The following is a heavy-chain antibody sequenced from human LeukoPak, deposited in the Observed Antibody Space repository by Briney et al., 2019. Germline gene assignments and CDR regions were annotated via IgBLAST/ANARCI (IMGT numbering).Heavy chain of an antibody. CDR1: GGTFSSYA. CDR2: IIPIFGTA. V-gene: IGHV1-69*06. D-gene: IGHD6-13*01. J-gene: IGHJ4*02. CDR3: ARDPAAAGKTGYYFDY. Sequence: GASVKVSCKASGGTFSSYAISWVRQAPGQGLEWMGGIIPIFGTANYAQKFQGRVTITADKSTSTAYMELSSLRSEDTAVYYCARDPAAAGKTGYYFDYWGQGTLVTVSS.